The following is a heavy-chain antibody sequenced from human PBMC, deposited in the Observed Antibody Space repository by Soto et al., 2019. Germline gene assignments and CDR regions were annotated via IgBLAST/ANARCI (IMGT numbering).Heavy chain of an antibody. Sequence: GGSLRLSCAGSGFTFSSYGMHWVRQAPGKGLEWVAVIWYDGSNKYYADSVKGRFTISRDNSKNTLYLQMNSLRAEDTAVYYCARDNGAGKQWLVDYWGQGTLVTVSS. CDR3: ARDNGAGKQWLVDY. V-gene: IGHV3-33*01. D-gene: IGHD6-19*01. CDR1: GFTFSSYG. J-gene: IGHJ4*02. CDR2: IWYDGSNK.